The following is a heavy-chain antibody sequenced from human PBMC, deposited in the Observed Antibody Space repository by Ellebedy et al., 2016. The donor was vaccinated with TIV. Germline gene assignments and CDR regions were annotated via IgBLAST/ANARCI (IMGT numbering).Heavy chain of an antibody. V-gene: IGHV4-30-4*01. CDR1: GVSMTSGDYC. D-gene: IGHD1-14*01. CDR3: ARGHSDITRIRGTIDS. Sequence: SETLSLXXTVSGVSMTSGDYCWSWLRQTPGKGLEWIGYIYNSASFYYSPSFSSRLTLSVDTSNNRFSLSLRSLTVADTATYYCARGHSDITRIRGTIDSWGQGTRVTVSS. CDR2: IYNSASF. J-gene: IGHJ4*02.